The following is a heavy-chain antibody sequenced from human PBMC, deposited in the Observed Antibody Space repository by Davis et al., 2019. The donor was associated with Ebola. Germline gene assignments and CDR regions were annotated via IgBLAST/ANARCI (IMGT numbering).Heavy chain of an antibody. J-gene: IGHJ6*04. CDR3: ARGWLRTGLDV. D-gene: IGHD5-12*01. Sequence: HSQTLSLTCAISGDSVSSGGWNWIRQSPSRGLEWLGRTYYNSKWYSDYAVSVKSRITINLDTSKNQFSLHLNSVTPEDTAVYYCARGWLRTGLDVWGKGTTVTVSS. CDR2: TYYNSKWYS. V-gene: IGHV6-1*01. CDR1: GDSVSSGG.